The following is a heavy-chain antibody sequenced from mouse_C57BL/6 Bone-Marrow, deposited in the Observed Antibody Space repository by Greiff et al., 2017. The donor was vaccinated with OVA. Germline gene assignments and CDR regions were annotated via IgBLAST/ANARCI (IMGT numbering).Heavy chain of an antibody. CDR3: AREDSNPAWFAY. V-gene: IGHV1-19*01. CDR1: GYTFTDYY. Sequence: VQLKESGPVLVKPGASVKMSCKASGYTFTDYYMNWVKQSHGKSLEWIGVINPYNGGTSYNQKFKGKATLTVDKSSSTAYMELNSLTSEDSAVYYCAREDSNPAWFAYWGQGTLVTVSA. J-gene: IGHJ3*01. D-gene: IGHD2-5*01. CDR2: INPYNGGT.